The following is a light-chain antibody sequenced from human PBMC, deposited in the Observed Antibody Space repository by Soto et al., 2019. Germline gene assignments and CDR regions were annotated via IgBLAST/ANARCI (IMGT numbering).Light chain of an antibody. CDR1: QTITTW. V-gene: IGKV1-5*01. CDR2: DAS. CDR3: QQYTNTNNPWM. J-gene: IGKJ1*01. Sequence: DILVTQSPPTLSASVGDRVTITCRASQTITTWMAWYQQKPGKAPKLLVYDASTLQSGVATRFSGSGSGTEFTLIISGLQPEDSATYYCQQYTNTNNPWMFGQGTKVDI.